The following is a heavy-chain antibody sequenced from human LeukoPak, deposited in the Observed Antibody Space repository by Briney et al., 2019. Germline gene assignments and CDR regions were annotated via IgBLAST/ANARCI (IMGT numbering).Heavy chain of an antibody. CDR2: INPSGGST. J-gene: IGHJ4*02. CDR1: GYTFTSYY. D-gene: IGHD1-26*01. CDR3: ARDGGRWELLYYFDY. V-gene: IGHV1-46*01. Sequence: ASVKVSCKASGYTFTSYYTHWVRQAPGQGLEWMGIINPSGGSTSYAQKFQGRVTMTRDTSTSTVYMELSSLRSEDTAVYYCARDGGRWELLYYFDYWGQGTLVTVSS.